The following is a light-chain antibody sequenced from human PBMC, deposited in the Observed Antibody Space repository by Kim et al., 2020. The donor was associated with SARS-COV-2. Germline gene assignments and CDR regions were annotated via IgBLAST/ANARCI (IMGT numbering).Light chain of an antibody. CDR1: QSVSSN. Sequence: EIVMTQSPATLSVSPGERATLSCRASQSVSSNLTWYQQKPGQAPRLLIYGASTRATGIPTRFSGSGSGTAFTLTISSMQSEDFAVYYCQQYNNWPKVGQGTKVEIK. V-gene: IGKV3D-15*01. J-gene: IGKJ1*01. CDR3: QQYNNWPK. CDR2: GAS.